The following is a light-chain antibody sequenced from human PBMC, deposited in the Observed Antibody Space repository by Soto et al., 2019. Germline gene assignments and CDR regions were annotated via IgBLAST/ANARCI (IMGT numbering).Light chain of an antibody. Sequence: QSVLTQPPSVSGSPGQRVTISCTGTSTNIGAGYDVHWYQQLPGTDPKLLIYGNSNRPSGVPDRFSGSKSGTSASLAITGVEDEDEADYYSHSYNSSLCYVFGTGTKLTVL. CDR1: STNIGAGYD. V-gene: IGLV1-40*01. J-gene: IGLJ1*01. CDR2: GNS. CDR3: HSYNSSLCYV.